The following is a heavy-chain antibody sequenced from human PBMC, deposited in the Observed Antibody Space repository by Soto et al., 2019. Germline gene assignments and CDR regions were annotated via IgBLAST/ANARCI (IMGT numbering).Heavy chain of an antibody. V-gene: IGHV3-30*18. Sequence: GSLRLSCAASGFTFSSYGMHCVRQAPGKGLEWVTAISYDGSDTYYADSVKGRFTISRDNSKNTLYLQMNSLRDDDTAVYYCAKGSYYYDRSGLDWGQGTLVTVSS. D-gene: IGHD3-22*01. CDR2: ISYDGSDT. CDR1: GFTFSSYG. J-gene: IGHJ4*02. CDR3: AKGSYYYDRSGLD.